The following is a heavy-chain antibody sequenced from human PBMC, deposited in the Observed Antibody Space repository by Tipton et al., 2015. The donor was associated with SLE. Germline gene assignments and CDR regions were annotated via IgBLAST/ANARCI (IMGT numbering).Heavy chain of an antibody. Sequence: SLRLSCAASGFTFSSYWMHWVRQAPGKGPVWVSRINSDGSSTTYADSVKGRFTISRDNAKNTLYMQMNSLRAEDTAVYYCARENVGAPEDYWGQGTLVTVSS. CDR2: INSDGSST. D-gene: IGHD1-14*01. V-gene: IGHV3-74*01. J-gene: IGHJ4*02. CDR3: ARENVGAPEDY. CDR1: GFTFSSYW.